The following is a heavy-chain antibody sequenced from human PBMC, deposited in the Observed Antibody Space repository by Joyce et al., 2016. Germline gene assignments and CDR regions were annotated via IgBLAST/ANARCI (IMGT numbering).Heavy chain of an antibody. V-gene: IGHV3-9*03. D-gene: IGHD5-18*01. CDR1: GFIFGNYA. J-gene: IGHJ3*02. CDR2: ISWNSGNM. Sequence: CTASGFIFGNYAMHWVRQVPGKGLEWVSAISWNSGNMDYTDSVKGRFTISRDNAKNSLYLQMNSLRAEDMALYYCAKSSTWLHASFDIWGQGAMVTVSS. CDR3: AKSSTWLHASFDI.